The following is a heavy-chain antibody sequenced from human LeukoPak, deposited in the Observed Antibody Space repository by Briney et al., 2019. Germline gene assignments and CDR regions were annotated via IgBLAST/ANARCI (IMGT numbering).Heavy chain of an antibody. V-gene: IGHV6-1*01. Sequence: SQTLSLTRALSGDILSSNRASWSSIRQSPSRGLEWLVRTCYRSKQYNDYAVSLKSRISITPDTSKNQLSLQLNSVTPEDTAVYYCSRSDGASDFDYWGQGTLVTV. CDR1: GDILSSNRAS. CDR3: SRSDGASDFDY. CDR2: TCYRSKQYN. D-gene: IGHD5-24*01. J-gene: IGHJ4*02.